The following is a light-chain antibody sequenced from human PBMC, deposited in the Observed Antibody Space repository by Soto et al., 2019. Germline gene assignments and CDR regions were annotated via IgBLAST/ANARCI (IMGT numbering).Light chain of an antibody. CDR3: QQYDNLPYT. V-gene: IGKV1-33*01. CDR1: QDISNY. CDR2: DAS. J-gene: IGKJ2*01. Sequence: DIQMTQSPSSLSASVGDRVTITCQASQDISNYLNWYKQKPGKAPKLVIYDASNLETGVPSRFSGSGPGTDFTFTISSLQPEDIATYYCQQYDNLPYTFGQGTKLEIK.